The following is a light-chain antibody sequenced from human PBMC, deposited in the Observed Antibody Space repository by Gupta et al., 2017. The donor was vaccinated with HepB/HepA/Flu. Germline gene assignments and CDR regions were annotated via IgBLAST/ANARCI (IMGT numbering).Light chain of an antibody. Sequence: SYEVTQSPSVSVSPGQTASLTCSGDKSGDKYASWYQQRPGQSPVLVIYQDTKRPSGIPERFSASNSGNTATLTISGAQAMDEADYYCQAWDSGAEVFGGGTKLIVL. V-gene: IGLV3-1*01. CDR3: QAWDSGAEV. CDR1: KSGDKY. CDR2: QDT. J-gene: IGLJ2*01.